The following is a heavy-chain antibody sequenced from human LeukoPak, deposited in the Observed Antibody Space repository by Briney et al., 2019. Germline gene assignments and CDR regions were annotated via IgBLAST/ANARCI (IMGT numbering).Heavy chain of an antibody. CDR3: ARAWGAANYYYYMDV. CDR2: IIPIFGTA. J-gene: IGHJ6*03. CDR1: GGTFSSYA. V-gene: IGHV1-69*05. Sequence: SVKVSXKASGGTFSSYAISWVRQAPGQGLEWMGRIIPIFGTANYAQKFQGRVTITTDESTSTAYMELSSLRSEDTAVYYCARAWGAANYYYYMDVWGKGTTVTVSS. D-gene: IGHD1-26*01.